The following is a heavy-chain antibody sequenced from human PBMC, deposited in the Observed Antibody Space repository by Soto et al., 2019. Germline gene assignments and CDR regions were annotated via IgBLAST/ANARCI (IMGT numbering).Heavy chain of an antibody. CDR1: GGSISSYY. Sequence: PSETLSLTCTVSGGSISSYYWSWIRQPPGKGLEWIGYIYYSGSTNYNPSLKSRVTISVDTSKNQFSLKLSSVTAADTAVYYCARINESGELLRWFDPWGQGTLVTVSS. J-gene: IGHJ5*02. V-gene: IGHV4-59*08. CDR2: IYYSGST. CDR3: ARINESGELLRWFDP. D-gene: IGHD3-10*01.